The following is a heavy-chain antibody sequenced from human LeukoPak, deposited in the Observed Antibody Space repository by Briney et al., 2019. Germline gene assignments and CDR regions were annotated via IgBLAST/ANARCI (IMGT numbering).Heavy chain of an antibody. D-gene: IGHD1-26*01. CDR2: IYSGGST. CDR1: GFTFSSYT. V-gene: IGHV3-23*03. Sequence: PGGSLRLSCAASGFTFSSYTMDWVRQAPGKGLEWVSVIYSGGSTYYADSVKGRFTISRDNSKNTLYLQVNSLRAEDTAVYYCAKETIVGAIDYWGQGTLVTVSS. CDR3: AKETIVGAIDY. J-gene: IGHJ4*02.